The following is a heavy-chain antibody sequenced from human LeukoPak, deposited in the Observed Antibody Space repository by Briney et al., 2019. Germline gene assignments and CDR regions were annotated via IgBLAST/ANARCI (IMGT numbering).Heavy chain of an antibody. D-gene: IGHD3-9*01. Sequence: QTLSLTCTFSGFSLSTSGMCVSWIRQPPGKALEWLARIDWDDDKYYSTSLKTRLTISKDTSKKQVVLTMTNMDPVDTATYHCARMTGYYRGGFDYWGQGTLVTVSS. CDR3: ARMTGYYRGGFDY. J-gene: IGHJ4*02. CDR1: GFSLSTSGMC. V-gene: IGHV2-70*11. CDR2: IDWDDDK.